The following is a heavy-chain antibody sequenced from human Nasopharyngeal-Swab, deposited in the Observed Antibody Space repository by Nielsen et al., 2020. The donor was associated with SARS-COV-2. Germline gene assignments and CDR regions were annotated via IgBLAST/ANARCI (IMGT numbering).Heavy chain of an antibody. CDR1: GFTFSSYW. J-gene: IGHJ6*02. D-gene: IGHD3-10*01. CDR3: ARDQIGTTMIREVLKRYYYGMDV. Sequence: GASLKISCAASGFTFSSYWMSWVRQAPGKGLEWVATIKQDGSEKYYVDSVKGRFSISRDNGKNSLDLQMNSLGVDDTAVYYCARDQIGTTMIREVLKRYYYGMDVWGQGTTVTVSS. V-gene: IGHV3-7*03. CDR2: IKQDGSEK.